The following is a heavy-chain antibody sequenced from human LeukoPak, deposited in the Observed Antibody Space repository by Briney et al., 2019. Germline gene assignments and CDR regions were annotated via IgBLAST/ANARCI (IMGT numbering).Heavy chain of an antibody. CDR3: TRGGMAPDY. D-gene: IGHD5-24*01. Sequence: PGGSLRLSCAASGFTFSSYEMNWVRQAPGKGLGWVGFIRSKTHGATTEYAASVKGRFTISRDDSKSSVYLQMNSLKSEDTAIYYCTRGGMAPDYWGQGTLVTVSS. CDR2: IRSKTHGATT. V-gene: IGHV3-49*04. CDR1: GFTFSSYE. J-gene: IGHJ4*02.